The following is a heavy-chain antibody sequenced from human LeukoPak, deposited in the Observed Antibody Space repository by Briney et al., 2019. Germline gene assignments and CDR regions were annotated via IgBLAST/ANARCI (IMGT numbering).Heavy chain of an antibody. Sequence: GGSLRLSCAASGFTFSSYAMHWVRQAPGKGLEWVAVISYDGSNKYYADSVKGRFTISRDNSKNTLYLQMNSLRAEDTAVYYCAQWHTVDYWGQGTLVTVSS. CDR3: AQWHTVDY. CDR2: ISYDGSNK. V-gene: IGHV3-30*04. CDR1: GFTFSSYA. J-gene: IGHJ4*02. D-gene: IGHD2-8*01.